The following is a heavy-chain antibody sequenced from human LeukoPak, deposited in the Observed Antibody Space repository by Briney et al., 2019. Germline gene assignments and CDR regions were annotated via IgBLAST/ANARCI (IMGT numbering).Heavy chain of an antibody. D-gene: IGHD6-19*01. V-gene: IGHV4-59*01. J-gene: IGHJ4*02. CDR3: ARSGSGWYVGEFDY. Sequence: SETLSLTCTVSGGSISSYYWSWIRQPPGKGLEWIGYIYYSGSTNYNPSLKSRVAISVDTSENQFSLKLSSVTAADTAVYYCARSGSGWYVGEFDYWGQGTLVTVSS. CDR2: IYYSGST. CDR1: GGSISSYY.